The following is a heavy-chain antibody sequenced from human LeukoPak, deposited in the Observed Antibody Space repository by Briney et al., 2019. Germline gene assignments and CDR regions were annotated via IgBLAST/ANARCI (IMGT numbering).Heavy chain of an antibody. V-gene: IGHV3-30*04. CDR1: GFTFCSYT. CDR2: ISYDGSNK. D-gene: IGHD6-13*01. J-gene: IGHJ4*02. CDR3: ARSGSSSWFYYFDY. Sequence: PGRSLRLSCAASGFTFCSYTMHWVRRAPGKGLEWVAVISYDGSNKYYADSVKGRFTISRDNSKNTLYLQMNSLRAEDTAVYYCARSGSSSWFYYFDYWGQGTLVTVSS.